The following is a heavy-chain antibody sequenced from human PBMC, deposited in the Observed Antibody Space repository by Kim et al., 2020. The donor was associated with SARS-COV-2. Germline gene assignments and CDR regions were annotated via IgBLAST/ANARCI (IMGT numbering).Heavy chain of an antibody. CDR2: IYYSGST. CDR3: ARLTVLYFDY. CDR1: GGSISSSSYY. D-gene: IGHD2-21*02. Sequence: SETLSLTCTVSGGSISSSSYYWGWIRQPPGKGLEWIGSIYYSGSTYYNPSLKSRVTISVDTSKNQFSLKLSSVTAADTAVYYCARLTVLYFDYWGQGTLVTVSS. J-gene: IGHJ4*02. V-gene: IGHV4-39*07.